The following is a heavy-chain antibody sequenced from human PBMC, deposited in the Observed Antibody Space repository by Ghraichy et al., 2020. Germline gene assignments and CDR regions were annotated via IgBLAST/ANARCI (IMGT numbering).Heavy chain of an antibody. CDR3: ARGTVVDDYVFDY. J-gene: IGHJ4*02. CDR2: ITGYNGNA. D-gene: IGHD4-17*01. Sequence: ASVKVSCKTSGYTFSRYGINWVRQAPGQGLEWMGWITGYNGNAKLAPRFQGSVTLTTDTWSRSVFMEMRNLESDDTAVYYCARGTVVDDYVFDYWGQGTLVTVSS. CDR1: GYTFSRYG. V-gene: IGHV1-18*01.